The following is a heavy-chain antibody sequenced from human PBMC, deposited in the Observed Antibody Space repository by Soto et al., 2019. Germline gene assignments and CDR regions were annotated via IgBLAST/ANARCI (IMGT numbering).Heavy chain of an antibody. Sequence: PSETLSLTCTVSGYPITSYFWSWIRQPAGKGLEWIGHMFPGGTTSHNSSLKSRVSMSIDTSKNQFSLTLTSVTAADTAVYYCARTLSGFTYGSRQFYFDYWGQGTLVTVSS. CDR1: GYPITSYF. CDR2: MFPGGTT. D-gene: IGHD3-10*01. J-gene: IGHJ4*02. V-gene: IGHV4-4*07. CDR3: ARTLSGFTYGSRQFYFDY.